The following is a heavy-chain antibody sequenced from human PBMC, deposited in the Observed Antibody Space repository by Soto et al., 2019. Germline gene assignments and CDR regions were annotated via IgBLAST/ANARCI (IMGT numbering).Heavy chain of an antibody. CDR1: GSTFSSYA. V-gene: IGHV3-23*01. D-gene: IGHD6-13*01. CDR2: ISGSGSST. CDR3: EQVSSWYHLSYLDY. J-gene: IGHJ4*02. Sequence: GGSLRLSCAASGSTFSSYAMSWVRQAPGKGLEWVSAISGSGSSTYYADSVKGRFTISRDNSKNTLYLQMNSLRAEDTAVYDCEQVSSWYHLSYLDYWGQGTLVIVSS.